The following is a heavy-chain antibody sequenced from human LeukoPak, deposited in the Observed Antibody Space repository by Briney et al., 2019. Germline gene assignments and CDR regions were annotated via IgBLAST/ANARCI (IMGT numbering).Heavy chain of an antibody. CDR2: IYPDDSGT. Sequence: GESLKISCKGSGYSFTNYWIGWVRQMPGKGLEWMGIIYPDDSGTRYSPSFQGQVTISADKSITTAYLQWSSLKASDTAMYYWARPDPTSDYWGQGTLVTVSS. CDR3: ARPDPTSDY. V-gene: IGHV5-51*01. CDR1: GYSFTNYW. J-gene: IGHJ4*02.